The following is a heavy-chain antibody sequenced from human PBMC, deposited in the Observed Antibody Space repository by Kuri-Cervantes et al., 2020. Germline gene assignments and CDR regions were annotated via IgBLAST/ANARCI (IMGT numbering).Heavy chain of an antibody. Sequence: GSLRLSCAASGFTVSSNYMSWVRQAPGKGLEWVSVIYSGGSTYYADSVKGRFTISRDNSKNTLYLQMNSLRAEDTAVYYCAREKAYCGGDCYSSGAFDIWGQGTMVTVSS. CDR2: IYSGGST. V-gene: IGHV3-66*01. J-gene: IGHJ3*02. CDR1: GFTVSSNY. CDR3: AREKAYCGGDCYSSGAFDI. D-gene: IGHD2-21*02.